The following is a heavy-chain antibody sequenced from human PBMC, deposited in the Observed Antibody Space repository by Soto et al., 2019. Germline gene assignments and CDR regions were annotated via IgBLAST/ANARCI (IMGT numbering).Heavy chain of an antibody. V-gene: IGHV4-4*02. D-gene: IGHD3-10*01. Sequence: SETLSLTCAVSGGSISSSNWWSWVRQPPGKGLEWIGEIYHSGSTNYNPSLKSRVTISVDKSKNQFSLKLSSVTAADTAVYYCARDQVEWFGELLTTDYYYYGMDVWGQGTTVTVSS. CDR3: ARDQVEWFGELLTTDYYYYGMDV. CDR2: IYHSGST. CDR1: GGSISSSNW. J-gene: IGHJ6*02.